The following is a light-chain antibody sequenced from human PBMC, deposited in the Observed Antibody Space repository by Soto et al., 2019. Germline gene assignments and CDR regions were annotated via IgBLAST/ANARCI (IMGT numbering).Light chain of an antibody. CDR2: VNS. CDR1: SSNIGAGYD. J-gene: IGLJ2*01. V-gene: IGLV1-40*01. Sequence: QSVLTQPPSVSGAPGQRVTISCTGSSSNIGAGYDVQWYQQLPGMAPKLLIYVNSNRPSGVPDRFSGSKSGTSASLAITGLQAEDEADYYCQSYDSSLSVVFGGGTKLTVL. CDR3: QSYDSSLSVV.